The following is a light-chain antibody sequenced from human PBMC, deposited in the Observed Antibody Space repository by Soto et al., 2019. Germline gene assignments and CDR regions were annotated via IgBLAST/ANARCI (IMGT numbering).Light chain of an antibody. CDR3: SSYTGGNPSYV. J-gene: IGLJ1*01. Sequence: LTQPPSASGSPGQSVTISCTGTSSDVGGYDYVSWYQQHPGKAPKLMIYEVTIRPSGVSDRFSVSKSGNTASLTVSGLQAEDEADYYCSSYTGGNPSYVFGTGTKVTVL. V-gene: IGLV2-8*01. CDR1: SSDVGGYDY. CDR2: EVT.